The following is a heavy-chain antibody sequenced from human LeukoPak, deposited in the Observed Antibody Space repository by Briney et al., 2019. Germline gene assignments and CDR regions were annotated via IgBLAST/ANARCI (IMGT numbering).Heavy chain of an antibody. D-gene: IGHD3-9*01. CDR3: TTWNYDILTGYSI. V-gene: IGHV3-15*01. J-gene: IGHJ4*02. CDR2: IKSKTHGGTT. Sequence: GGSLSLSCAASGFSFKNVWMSWVRQAPGKGLEWVGRIKSKTHGGTTDYAAAVKGRFTISRDDSKSTLYLQMNSLKTEDTALYYCTTWNYDILTGYSIWGQGTLVTVSS. CDR1: GFSFKNVW.